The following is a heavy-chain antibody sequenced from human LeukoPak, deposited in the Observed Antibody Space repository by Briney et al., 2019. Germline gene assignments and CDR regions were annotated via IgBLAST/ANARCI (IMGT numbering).Heavy chain of an antibody. CDR2: ISGSGGST. V-gene: IGHV3-23*01. CDR3: ARCTTGRTFGSLREIKRSREIDY. CDR1: GFTFSSYG. J-gene: IGHJ4*02. Sequence: GGSLRLSCAASGFTFSSYGMSWVRQAPGKRLEWVSAISGSGGSTYYADSVKGRFTISRDNAKNSLYLQMNSLRVEDTAVYYCARCTTGRTFGSLREIKRSREIDYWGQGTLVTVSS. D-gene: IGHD1-1*01.